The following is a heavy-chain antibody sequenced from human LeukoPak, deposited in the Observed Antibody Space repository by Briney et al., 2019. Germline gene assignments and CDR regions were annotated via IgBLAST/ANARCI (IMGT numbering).Heavy chain of an antibody. D-gene: IGHD4-11*01. CDR3: AREVRGDWFDP. CDR2: IYSGGST. CDR1: GFTVSSNY. V-gene: IGHV3-53*01. J-gene: IGHJ5*02. Sequence: GGSLRLSCAASGFTVSSNYMSWVRQAPGKGLERVSVIYSGGSTYYADSVKGRFTISRDNSKNTLYLQMNSLRAEDTAVYYCAREVRGDWFDPWGQGTLVTVSS.